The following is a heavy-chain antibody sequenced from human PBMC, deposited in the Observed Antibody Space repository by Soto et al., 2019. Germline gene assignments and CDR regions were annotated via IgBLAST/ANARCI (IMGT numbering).Heavy chain of an antibody. CDR3: AIDGFEYSSSWVDYYYGMDV. CDR1: GYTFTSYG. J-gene: IGHJ6*02. V-gene: IGHV1-18*01. CDR2: ISAYNGNT. Sequence: GASVKVSCKASGYTFTSYGISWVRQAPGQGLEWMGWISAYNGNTNYAQKLQGRVTMTTDTSTSTAYMELTSLRSDDTAVYDCAIDGFEYSSSWVDYYYGMDVLGQWTTVTVSS. D-gene: IGHD6-13*01.